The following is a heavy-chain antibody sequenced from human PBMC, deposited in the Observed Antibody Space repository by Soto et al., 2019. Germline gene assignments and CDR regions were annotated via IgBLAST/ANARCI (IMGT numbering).Heavy chain of an antibody. Sequence: QVQLQESGPGLVKPSETLSLTCTVSGGSISSYYWSWIRQPPGKGLEWIGYIYYSGSTNYNPSLKSRVTISVDTSKNQFSLKLSSVTAADTAVYYCARLDGSMVRGVIRAWYYYMDVWGKGTTVTVSS. V-gene: IGHV4-59*08. D-gene: IGHD3-10*01. CDR2: IYYSGST. J-gene: IGHJ6*03. CDR1: GGSISSYY. CDR3: ARLDGSMVRGVIRAWYYYMDV.